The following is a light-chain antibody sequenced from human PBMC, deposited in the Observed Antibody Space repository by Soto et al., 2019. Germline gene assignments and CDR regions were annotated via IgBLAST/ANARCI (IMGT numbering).Light chain of an antibody. J-gene: IGLJ3*02. V-gene: IGLV2-23*02. CDR3: CSYAGGSSLV. CDR2: EVS. Sequence: QSALTQPASVSGSPGQSIAISCSGSSSDVGTYNLVSWYQHKPGQAPRALIYEVSKRPAGISNRFSGSKSGNTASLTISGLQAEDEAEYYCCSYAGGSSLVFGGGTKLT. CDR1: SSDVGTYNL.